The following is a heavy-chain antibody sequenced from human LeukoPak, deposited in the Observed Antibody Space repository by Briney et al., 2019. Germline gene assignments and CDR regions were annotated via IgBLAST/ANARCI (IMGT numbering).Heavy chain of an antibody. J-gene: IGHJ6*03. CDR1: GFTFSSYD. D-gene: IGHD2-2*01. Sequence: PGGSLRLSCAASGFTFSSYDMRWVRQAPGKGLEWVSSITLSGGSTFYADSVKGRFTISRDNSKNTLYLQMNSLGAEDTAVYYCAKRGNPAVGHRYLDVWGEGTTVSVSS. V-gene: IGHV3-23*01. CDR3: AKRGNPAVGHRYLDV. CDR2: ITLSGGST.